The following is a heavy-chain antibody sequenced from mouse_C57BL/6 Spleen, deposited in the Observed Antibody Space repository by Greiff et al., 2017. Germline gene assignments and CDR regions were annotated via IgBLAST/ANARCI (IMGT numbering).Heavy chain of an antibody. V-gene: IGHV1-54*01. Sequence: QVQLKESGAELVRPGTSVKVSCKASGYAFTNYLIEWVKQRPGQGLEWIGVINPGSGGTNYNEKFKGKATLTADKSSSTAYMQLSSLTSEDSAVYFCARYLYSSYAMDYWGQGTSVTVSS. D-gene: IGHD2-12*01. J-gene: IGHJ4*01. CDR3: ARYLYSSYAMDY. CDR1: GYAFTNYL. CDR2: INPGSGGT.